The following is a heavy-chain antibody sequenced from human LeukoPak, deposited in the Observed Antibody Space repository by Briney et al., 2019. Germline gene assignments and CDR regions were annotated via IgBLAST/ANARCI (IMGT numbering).Heavy chain of an antibody. Sequence: GGSLRLSCAASGFTFSNAWMSWVRQAPGKGLEWVGRIKSKSDGGTTDYAAPVKGTFTISRDDSKNTLYLQMNSLKTADTAVYYCTTGIVPAAITSGRSYGMDVWGQGTTVTVSS. CDR2: IKSKSDGGTT. D-gene: IGHD2-2*01. CDR1: GFTFSNAW. V-gene: IGHV3-15*01. J-gene: IGHJ6*02. CDR3: TTGIVPAAITSGRSYGMDV.